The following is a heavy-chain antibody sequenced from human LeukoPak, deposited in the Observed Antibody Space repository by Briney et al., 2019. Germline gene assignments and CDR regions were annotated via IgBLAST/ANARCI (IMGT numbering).Heavy chain of an antibody. J-gene: IGHJ3*02. D-gene: IGHD3-9*01. V-gene: IGHV3-30*04. Sequence: GGSLRLSCAASGFTFNRHAMHWVRQAPGKGLEWVAVISYDKSYKEYTDSVKGRFTISRDNSRNTLFLEMNSLRTEDTAIYYCARSLTGYDAFDIWGQGTRITVSS. CDR2: ISYDKSYK. CDR3: ARSLTGYDAFDI. CDR1: GFTFNRHA.